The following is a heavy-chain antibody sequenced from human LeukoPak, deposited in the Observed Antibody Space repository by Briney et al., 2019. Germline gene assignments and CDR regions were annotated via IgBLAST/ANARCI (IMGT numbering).Heavy chain of an antibody. CDR1: GFTFSNFG. J-gene: IGHJ5*01. Sequence: GGSLRLSCEASGFTFSNFGMHWVRQAPGNGLEWVAVIWSDGSHKYYDDSVNGRFTIFRDNSKNTLYLQMNSLRAADTSIYFCAKDANEFGDSYFDSWGLGTLVTVTS. V-gene: IGHV3-33*06. D-gene: IGHD3-10*01. CDR2: IWSDGSHK. CDR3: AKDANEFGDSYFDS.